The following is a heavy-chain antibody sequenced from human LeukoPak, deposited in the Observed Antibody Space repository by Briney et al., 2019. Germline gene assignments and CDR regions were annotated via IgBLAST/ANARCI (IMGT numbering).Heavy chain of an antibody. CDR3: ARLEYYYYGMDV. CDR1: GFTVSSNY. J-gene: IGHJ6*02. CDR2: IYSGGST. V-gene: IGHV3-66*04. Sequence: GGSLRLSCAASGFTVSSNYMSWVRQAPGKGLEWVSVIYSGGSTYYADSVKGRFTISRDNSKNTLYLQMNSLRAEDTAVYYCARLEYYYYGMDVWGQGTTVTASS.